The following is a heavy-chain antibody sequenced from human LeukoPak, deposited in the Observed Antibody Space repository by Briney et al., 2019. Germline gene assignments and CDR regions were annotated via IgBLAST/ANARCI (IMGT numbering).Heavy chain of an antibody. CDR1: GLTFSSYA. CDR2: ISGSGGST. J-gene: IGHJ6*02. Sequence: GGSLRLSCAASGLTFSSYAMSWVRQAPGKGLEWVSAISGSGGSTYYADSVKGRFTISRDNSKNTLYLQMNSLRAEDTAVYYCAKAIPSEEYQLLRVGFSYYYYGMDVWGQGTTVTVSS. V-gene: IGHV3-23*01. D-gene: IGHD2-2*01. CDR3: AKAIPSEEYQLLRVGFSYYYYGMDV.